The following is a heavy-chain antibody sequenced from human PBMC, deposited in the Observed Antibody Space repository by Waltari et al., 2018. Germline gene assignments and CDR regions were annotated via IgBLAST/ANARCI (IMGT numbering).Heavy chain of an antibody. CDR2: RKQDGSEE. J-gene: IGHJ4*02. Sequence: EVQLVESGGGLVQPGGSLRLSCPPSGISLSSFLMNWVRQAPGKGLEWVANRKQDGSEEYYEDSVKGRFTISKDNAKNSLYLQMNSLRAEDTAVYFCARERRGQSGWYYFDFWGQGSLVTVSS. CDR3: ARERRGQSGWYYFDF. V-gene: IGHV3-7*01. D-gene: IGHD6-19*01. CDR1: GISLSSFL.